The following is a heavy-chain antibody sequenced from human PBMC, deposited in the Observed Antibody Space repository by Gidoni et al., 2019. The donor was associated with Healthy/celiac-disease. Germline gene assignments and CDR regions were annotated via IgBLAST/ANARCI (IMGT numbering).Heavy chain of an antibody. Sequence: QVQLVQSGAEVKKPGASVKVSCKASGYTFTSYYMHSVRQAPGQGLEWMGIINPSGGSTSYAQKFQGRVTMTRDTSTSTVYMELSSRRSEDTAVYYCARDRGSSWPYYYYYYGMDVWGQGTTVTVSS. J-gene: IGHJ6*02. CDR3: ARDRGSSWPYYYYYYGMDV. CDR1: GYTFTSYY. V-gene: IGHV1-46*03. D-gene: IGHD6-13*01. CDR2: INPSGGST.